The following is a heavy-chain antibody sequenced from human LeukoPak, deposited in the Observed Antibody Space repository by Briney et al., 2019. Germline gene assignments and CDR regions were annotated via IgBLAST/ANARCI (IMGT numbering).Heavy chain of an antibody. CDR1: GFTFINYS. J-gene: IGHJ4*02. CDR3: ARGGVDHYGSGTYYLMYYFDH. Sequence: GGSLRLSCSASGFTFINYSMNWVRQAPGKGLEWVSSISSSSSYIYYADSVKGRFTVSRDDPHNTLYLQMNSVRAEDTAVYFCARGGVDHYGSGTYYLMYYFDHWGQGALVTVSS. D-gene: IGHD3-10*01. V-gene: IGHV3-21*04. CDR2: ISSSSSYI.